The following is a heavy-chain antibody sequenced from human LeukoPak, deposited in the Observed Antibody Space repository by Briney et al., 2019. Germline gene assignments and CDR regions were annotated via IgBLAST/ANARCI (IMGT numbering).Heavy chain of an antibody. Sequence: ASVKVSCKASGYTFTGYYMHWVRQAPGQGLEWMGWINPNSGGTNYAQKFQGRVTMTRDTSISTAYMELSRLRSDDTAVYYCARANNWNNESDYWGQGPLVTVSS. V-gene: IGHV1-2*02. CDR3: ARANNWNNESDY. CDR1: GYTFTGYY. CDR2: INPNSGGT. J-gene: IGHJ4*02. D-gene: IGHD1/OR15-1a*01.